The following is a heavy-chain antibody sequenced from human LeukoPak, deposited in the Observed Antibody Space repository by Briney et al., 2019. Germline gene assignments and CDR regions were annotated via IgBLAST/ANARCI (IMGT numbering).Heavy chain of an antibody. CDR2: INHSGST. J-gene: IGHJ5*02. V-gene: IGHV4-34*01. D-gene: IGHD6-6*01. CDR3: ARSSIAARKWFDP. CDR1: GGSFSGYY. Sequence: SETLSLTCAVYGGSFSGYYWSWIRQPPGKGLEWIGEINHSGSTNYNPSLKSRVTISVDTSKNQFSLKLSSVTAADTAVYYCARSSIAARKWFDPXXQGTLVTVSS.